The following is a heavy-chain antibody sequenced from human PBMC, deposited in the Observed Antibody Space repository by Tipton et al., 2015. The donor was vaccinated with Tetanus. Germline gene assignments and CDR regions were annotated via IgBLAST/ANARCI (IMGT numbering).Heavy chain of an antibody. D-gene: IGHD2-15*01. CDR2: IKPDGGEK. J-gene: IGHJ3*02. V-gene: IGHV3-7*01. Sequence: SLRLSCAASGFTFSRSWMTWVRQTPGKGLEWVANIKPDGGEKYYVDSVKGRFTISRDNAKNSLYLQMSSLRAEDTAVYYCAKEGCSRCNGDSRFDIWGQGTKVTVSS. CDR1: GFTFSRSW. CDR3: AKEGCSRCNGDSRFDI.